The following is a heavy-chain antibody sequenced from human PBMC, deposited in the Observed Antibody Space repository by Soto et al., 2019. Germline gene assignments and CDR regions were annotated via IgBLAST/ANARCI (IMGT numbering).Heavy chain of an antibody. V-gene: IGHV1-8*01. CDR3: ARVGYLVTAIRDDAFDI. D-gene: IGHD2-21*02. J-gene: IGHJ3*02. CDR2: MNPNIGNT. CDR1: GYTFTSYE. Sequence: ASVKVSCKASGYTFTSYEINWVRQATGQGLEGTGWMNPNIGNTGYAQKFEARVTMTRNSSISTAYMELSSLRSEDTAVYYCARVGYLVTAIRDDAFDIWGQGTMVTVSS.